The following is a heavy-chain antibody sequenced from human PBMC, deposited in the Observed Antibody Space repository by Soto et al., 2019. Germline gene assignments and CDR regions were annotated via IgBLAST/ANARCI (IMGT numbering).Heavy chain of an antibody. V-gene: IGHV5-51*01. J-gene: IGHJ4*02. CDR1: GYSFSTYW. CDR3: ERHPGDY. CDR2: IYPGDSDT. D-gene: IGHD3-10*01. Sequence: GESLKISCNGSGYSFSTYWIAWVRQMPGKGLECMGIIYPGDSDTRYSPSFQGQVIISADKSIFTAYLQWSGLKASDTAMYYCERHPGDYWGQGTLVTVSS.